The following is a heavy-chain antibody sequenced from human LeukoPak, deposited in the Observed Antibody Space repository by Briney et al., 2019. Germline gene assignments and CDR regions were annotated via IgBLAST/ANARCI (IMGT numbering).Heavy chain of an antibody. CDR3: ARGHYGMDV. CDR1: GFIFSSHA. D-gene: IGHD3-16*01. V-gene: IGHV3-23*01. CDR2: VSGSGSST. J-gene: IGHJ6*02. Sequence: PGGSLRLSCAASGFIFSSHAMSWVRLAPGRGLEWVSVVSGSGSSTSYADPVRGRFTISRDNSRGTLSLQMNSLRAEDTAAYYCARGHYGMDVWGQGTTVTVSS.